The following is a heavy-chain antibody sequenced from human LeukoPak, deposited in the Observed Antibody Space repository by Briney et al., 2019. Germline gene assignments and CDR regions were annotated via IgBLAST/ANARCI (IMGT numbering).Heavy chain of an antibody. J-gene: IGHJ4*02. CDR3: ARGYSGSYRIDY. D-gene: IGHD1-26*01. CDR2: INSDGSST. Sequence: GGSLRLSCAASGFTFSSYSMNWVRQAPGKGLVWVSRINSDGSSTTYADSVKGRFTISRDNAKNTLFLQMNSLGAEDTAVYYCARGYSGSYRIDYWGRGTLVTVSS. V-gene: IGHV3-74*01. CDR1: GFTFSSYS.